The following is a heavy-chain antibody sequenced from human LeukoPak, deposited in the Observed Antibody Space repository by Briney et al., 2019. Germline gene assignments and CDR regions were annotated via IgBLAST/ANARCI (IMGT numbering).Heavy chain of an antibody. V-gene: IGHV3-23*01. Sequence: PGGSPRLSCAASGFTFSSYAMSWVRQAPGKGLEWVSAISGSGGSTYYADSVKGRFTISRDNSKNTLYLQMNSLRAEDTAVYYCAKAGRGYSYGEWGDWFDPWGQGTLVTVSS. D-gene: IGHD5-18*01. CDR3: AKAGRGYSYGEWGDWFDP. CDR2: ISGSGGST. J-gene: IGHJ5*02. CDR1: GFTFSSYA.